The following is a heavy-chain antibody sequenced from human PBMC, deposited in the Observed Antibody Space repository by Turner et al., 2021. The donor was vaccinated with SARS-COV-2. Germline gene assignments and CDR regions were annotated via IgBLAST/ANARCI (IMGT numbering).Heavy chain of an antibody. CDR3: AKTIGSYYDSSGYYQYFDY. CDR2: ISYDGSNK. J-gene: IGHJ4*02. CDR1: GFTFSTYG. V-gene: IGHV3-30*18. D-gene: IGHD3-22*01. Sequence: QVQLVESGGGVVPPGRSLRLSCAASGFTFSTYGMHWVRQAPGKGLEWVALISYDGSNKYYADSVKGRFTISRDNSKNTLYLQMNSLRAEDTAVYYCAKTIGSYYDSSGYYQYFDYWGQGTLVTVSS.